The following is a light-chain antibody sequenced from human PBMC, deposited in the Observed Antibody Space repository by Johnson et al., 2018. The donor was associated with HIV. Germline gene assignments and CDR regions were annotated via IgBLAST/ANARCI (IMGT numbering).Light chain of an antibody. Sequence: AVLTQPPPVSAAPGQKVTISCSGSSSHIGNNYVSWYQQLPGTAPKLLIYENNKRPSGIPDRFSGSKSGTSATLGITGLQTGDEAVYYCGTWDYSLSGYVFGSGTKVTVL. CDR1: SSHIGNNY. CDR3: GTWDYSLSGYV. CDR2: ENN. V-gene: IGLV1-51*02. J-gene: IGLJ1*01.